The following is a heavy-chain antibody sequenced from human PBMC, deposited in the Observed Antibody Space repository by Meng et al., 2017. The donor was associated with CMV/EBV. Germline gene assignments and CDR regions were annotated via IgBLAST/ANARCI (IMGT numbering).Heavy chain of an antibody. D-gene: IGHD3-3*01. J-gene: IGHJ4*02. V-gene: IGHV1-2*02. Sequence: ASVKVSCKASGYTFTGYYMHWVRQAPGQGLEWMGWNNPNSGGTNYAQKFQGRVTMTRDTSISTAYMELSRLRSDDTAVYYCARDLKRWRITIFPYWGQGTLVTVSS. CDR1: GYTFTGYY. CDR3: ARDLKRWRITIFPY. CDR2: NNPNSGGT.